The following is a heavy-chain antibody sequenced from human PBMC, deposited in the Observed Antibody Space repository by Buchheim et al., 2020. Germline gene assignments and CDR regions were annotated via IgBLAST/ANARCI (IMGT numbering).Heavy chain of an antibody. D-gene: IGHD5-24*01. V-gene: IGHV4-59*01. J-gene: IGHJ6*03. CDR2: IYYSGST. Sequence: QVQLQESGPGLVKPSETLSLTCTVSGGSISSYYWSWIRQPPGKGLEWIGYIYYSGSTNYNPSLKSRVTISVDTSKNPFSLKLSSVTAADTAVYYCARDAEGDGYNFYYYMDVWGKGTT. CDR1: GGSISSYY. CDR3: ARDAEGDGYNFYYYMDV.